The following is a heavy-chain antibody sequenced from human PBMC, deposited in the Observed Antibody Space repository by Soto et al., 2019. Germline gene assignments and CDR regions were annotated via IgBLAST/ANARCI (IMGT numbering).Heavy chain of an antibody. CDR1: GGSFSGYY. CDR2: INHSGST. CDR3: ATSTKDYRISLWKD. V-gene: IGHV4-34*01. J-gene: IGHJ4*02. D-gene: IGHD2-8*01. Sequence: PSETLSLTCAVYGGSFSGYYWSWIRQPPGKGLEWIGEINHSGSTNYNPSLKSRVTISVDTSKTQFSLKLSSVTAADTAVYYCATSTKDYRISLWKDWGQGTLVTVSS.